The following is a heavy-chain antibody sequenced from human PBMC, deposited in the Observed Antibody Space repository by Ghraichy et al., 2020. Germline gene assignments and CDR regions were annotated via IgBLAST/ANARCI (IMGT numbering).Heavy chain of an antibody. CDR2: IYYSGST. J-gene: IGHJ4*02. Sequence: SETLSLTCTVSGGSISSYYWSWIRQPPGKGLEWIGYIYYSGSTNYNPSLKSRVTISVDTSKNQFSLKLSSVTAADTAVYYCARGTYYYDSSGYYYVHYFDYWGQGTLVTVSS. D-gene: IGHD3-22*01. CDR1: GGSISSYY. V-gene: IGHV4-59*01. CDR3: ARGTYYYDSSGYYYVHYFDY.